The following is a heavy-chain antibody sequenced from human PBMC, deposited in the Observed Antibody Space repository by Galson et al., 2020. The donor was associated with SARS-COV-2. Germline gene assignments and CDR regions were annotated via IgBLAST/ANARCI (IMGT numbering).Heavy chain of an antibody. D-gene: IGHD3-3*01. CDR2: ISTFNGNT. CDR1: GYSFTSHG. J-gene: IGHJ6*03. Sequence: SVKVSCKTSGYSFTSHGVSWVRQAPGQGFEWMGWISTFNGNTRYAQKLQGRVTMTTDSSTSTVYMELRSLKSDDTAVYYCARGDLWSGFYANYYMDVWGTGTTVIVSS. V-gene: IGHV1-18*01. CDR3: ARGDLWSGFYANYYMDV.